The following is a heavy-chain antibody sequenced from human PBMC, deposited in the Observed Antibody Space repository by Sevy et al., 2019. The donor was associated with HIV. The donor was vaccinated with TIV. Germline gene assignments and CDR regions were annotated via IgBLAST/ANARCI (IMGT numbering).Heavy chain of an antibody. CDR3: ARGRTSLTKDF. CDR1: GFTFDDYA. CDR2: ISWNSGSI. J-gene: IGHJ4*02. D-gene: IGHD1-1*01. V-gene: IGHV3-9*01. Sequence: GGSLRLSCAASGFTFDDYAMHWVRQAPGKGLEWVSGISWNSGSIGYADAVKGRFTISRDNAKNTLYLEMNSLRVEDTATYYCARGRTSLTKDFWGQGTLVTVSS.